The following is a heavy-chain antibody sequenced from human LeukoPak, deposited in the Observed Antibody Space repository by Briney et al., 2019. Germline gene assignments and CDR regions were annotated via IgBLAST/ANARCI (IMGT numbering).Heavy chain of an antibody. CDR3: ARGQITMVRGVIITHDAFDI. V-gene: IGHV4-30-2*01. D-gene: IGHD3-10*01. J-gene: IGHJ3*02. CDR1: GGSISSGGYS. CDR2: IYHSGST. Sequence: PSETLSLTCAVSGGSISSGGYSWSRIRQPPGKGLEWIGYIYHSGSTYYNPSLKSRVTISVDRSKNQFSLKLSSVTAADTAVYYCARGQITMVRGVIITHDAFDIWGQGTMVTVSS.